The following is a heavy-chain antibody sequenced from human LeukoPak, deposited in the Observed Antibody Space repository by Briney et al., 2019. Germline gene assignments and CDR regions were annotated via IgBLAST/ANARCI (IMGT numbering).Heavy chain of an antibody. D-gene: IGHD3-10*01. CDR1: GFTFTTYA. V-gene: IGHV3-23*01. CDR2: IGGSSDFT. CDR3: AKADRGWGVITKD. Sequence: PGGSLRLSCAASGFTFTTYAMSWVRQAPGKGLEWVSAIGGSSDFTYYAEYVKGRFTISRDYSKKTLYLQMNSLRAEDTAVYYCAKADRGWGVITKDWGQGTLVTVSS. J-gene: IGHJ4*02.